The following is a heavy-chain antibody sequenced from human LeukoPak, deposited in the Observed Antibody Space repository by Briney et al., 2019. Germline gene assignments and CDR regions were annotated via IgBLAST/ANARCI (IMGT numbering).Heavy chain of an antibody. CDR2: ISSSSSYI. J-gene: IGHJ4*02. V-gene: IGHV3-21*01. Sequence: GGSLRLSCAASGFTFSSYSMNWVRQAPGKGLEWVSSISSSSSYIYYADSVKGRFTISRDNAKNSLYLQMNSLRAEDTAVYYCARVVGTVAPGSDYWGQGTLVTVSS. CDR3: ARVVGTVAPGSDY. CDR1: GFTFSSYS. D-gene: IGHD4-23*01.